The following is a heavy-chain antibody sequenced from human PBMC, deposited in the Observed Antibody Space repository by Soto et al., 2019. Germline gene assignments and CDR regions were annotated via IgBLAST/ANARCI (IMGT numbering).Heavy chain of an antibody. CDR3: ASREIYGDYATLDY. V-gene: IGHV4-59*08. D-gene: IGHD4-17*01. CDR1: GGSISSYY. Sequence: PSETLSLTCTASGGSISSYYWSWIRQPPGKGLEWIGYIYYSGSTNYNPSLKSRVTISVDTSKNQFSLKLSSVTAADTAVYYCASREIYGDYATLDYWGQGTLVTVSS. J-gene: IGHJ4*02. CDR2: IYYSGST.